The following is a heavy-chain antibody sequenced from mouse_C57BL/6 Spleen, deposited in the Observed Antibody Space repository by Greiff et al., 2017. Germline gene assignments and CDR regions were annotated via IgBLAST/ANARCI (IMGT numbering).Heavy chain of an antibody. V-gene: IGHV1-69*01. CDR3: ARFYYGSSHWYFDV. D-gene: IGHD1-1*01. Sequence: QVQLQQPGAALVMPGASVKLSCKASGYTFTSYWMHWVKQRPGQGLEWIGEIDPSDSYTNYNQKFKGKSTLTVAKSSGTAYMQLSSLTSEDSAVYYCARFYYGSSHWYFDVWGTGTTVTVSS. CDR2: IDPSDSYT. J-gene: IGHJ1*03. CDR1: GYTFTSYW.